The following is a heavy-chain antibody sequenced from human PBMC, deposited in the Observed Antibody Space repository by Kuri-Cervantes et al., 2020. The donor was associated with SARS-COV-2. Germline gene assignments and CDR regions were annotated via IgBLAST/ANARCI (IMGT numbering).Heavy chain of an antibody. V-gene: IGHV3-30-3*01. Sequence: GESLKISCTASGFNYLNYAMHWVRQAPGTGLEWVAVVSYNGTNKYYADSVKGRFTISRDNSKNTLYLQMNSLRAEDTAVYYCRVWVPAATSDYWGQGTLVTVSS. CDR2: VSYNGTNK. CDR3: RVWVPAATSDY. J-gene: IGHJ4*02. D-gene: IGHD2-2*01. CDR1: GFNYLNYA.